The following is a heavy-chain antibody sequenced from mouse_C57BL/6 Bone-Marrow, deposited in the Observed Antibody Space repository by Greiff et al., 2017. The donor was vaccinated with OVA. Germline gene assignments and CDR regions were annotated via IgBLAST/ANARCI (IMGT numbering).Heavy chain of an antibody. CDR3: AREGLCTTVVATDYAIDY. CDR2: ISNLAYSI. D-gene: IGHD1-1*01. J-gene: IGHJ4*01. CDR1: GFTFSDYG. V-gene: IGHV5-15*04. Sequence: EVMLVESGGGLVQPGGSLKLSCAASGFTFSDYGMAWVRQAPRKGPEWVAFISNLAYSIYYADTVTGRFTISRENAKNTLYLEMSSLRSEDTAMYYCAREGLCTTVVATDYAIDYWGQGTSVTVSS.